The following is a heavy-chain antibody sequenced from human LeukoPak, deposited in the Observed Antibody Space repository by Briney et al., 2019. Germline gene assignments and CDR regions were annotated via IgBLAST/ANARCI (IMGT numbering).Heavy chain of an antibody. J-gene: IGHJ4*02. D-gene: IGHD4-17*01. CDR3: AREYGDFDH. CDR1: GGSINSYY. CDR2: INASGRR. V-gene: IGHV4-4*07. Sequence: SETLSLTCTASGGSINSYYWSWIRQPVGKGLEWIGRINASGRRNYNSSLKSRVTMSLDTSKNQFSLKVNSVTAADTAVYYCAREYGDFDHWGQGTLVTVSS.